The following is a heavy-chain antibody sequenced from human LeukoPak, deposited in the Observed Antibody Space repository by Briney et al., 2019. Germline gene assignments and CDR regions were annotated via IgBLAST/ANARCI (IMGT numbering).Heavy chain of an antibody. J-gene: IGHJ4*02. CDR1: GGPIRTYQ. D-gene: IGHD2-15*01. Sequence: SETLSLTCTVSGGPIRTYQWSWIRQPPGKGLEWIGNIHYSGSANYNPSLKSRVIISVDTSKNHFSLKLSSVTAADTAVYYCARVYVVVTATGIKYYFDYWGQGTLVTVSS. V-gene: IGHV4-59*01. CDR2: IHYSGSA. CDR3: ARVYVVVTATGIKYYFDY.